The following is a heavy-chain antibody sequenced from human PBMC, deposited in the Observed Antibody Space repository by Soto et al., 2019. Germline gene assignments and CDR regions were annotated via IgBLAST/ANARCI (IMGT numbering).Heavy chain of an antibody. V-gene: IGHV4-59*01. CDR2: IYYSGST. D-gene: IGHD3-22*01. CDR3: ARGVTRADSSGYYYELSYYFDY. J-gene: IGHJ4*02. Sequence: SETLSLTCTVSGGSISSYYWSWIRQPPGKGLEWIGYIYYSGSTNYNPSLKSRVTISVDTSKNQFSLKLSSVTAADTAVYYCARGVTRADSSGYYYELSYYFDYWGQGTLVTVS. CDR1: GGSISSYY.